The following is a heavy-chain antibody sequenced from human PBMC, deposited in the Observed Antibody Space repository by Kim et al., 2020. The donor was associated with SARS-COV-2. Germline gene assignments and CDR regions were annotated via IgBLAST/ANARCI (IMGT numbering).Heavy chain of an antibody. D-gene: IGHD3-22*01. J-gene: IGHJ3*02. CDR3: ATSWYYFDSSGSFDI. CDR2: IKSKTDGGTI. Sequence: GGSLRLSCVTSGFTFTNAWMSWARQAPGKGLEWVGRIKSKTDGGTIDYAAPVKGRFIISRDDSTNTLSLEMSGLRTDDTAVYYCATSWYYFDSSGSFDIWGQGTTVTVSS. V-gene: IGHV3-15*01. CDR1: GFTFTNAW.